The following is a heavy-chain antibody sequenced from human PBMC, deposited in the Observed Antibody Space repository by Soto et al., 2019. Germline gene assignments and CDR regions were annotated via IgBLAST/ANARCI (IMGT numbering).Heavy chain of an antibody. V-gene: IGHV3-23*01. CDR2: ISGSSGST. D-gene: IGHD2-2*01. CDR1: GFTFSSYA. Sequence: EVQLLESGGGLVQPGGSLRLSCAASGFTFSSYAMSWVRQAPGKGLEWVSAISGSSGSTYYADSVKGRFTISRDNSKNTLYLQMNSLRAEDTAVYYCATLYCSSTSCYYALGGYYYGMDVWGQGTTVTVSS. J-gene: IGHJ6*02. CDR3: ATLYCSSTSCYYALGGYYYGMDV.